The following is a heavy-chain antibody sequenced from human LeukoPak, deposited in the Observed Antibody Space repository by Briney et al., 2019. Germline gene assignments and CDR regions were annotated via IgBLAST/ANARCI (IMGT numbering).Heavy chain of an antibody. J-gene: IGHJ4*02. CDR3: ARSPQGKSGSPPYYFDY. CDR1: GFTFSSYT. V-gene: IGHV3-48*01. Sequence: PGGSLRLSCAASGFTFSSYTMNWLRQAPGKGLECVSYISSSGSTIYYADSVKGRFTISRDNSKNTLYLQMNNLRAEDTAVYYCARSPQGKSGSPPYYFDYWGQGTLVTVSS. CDR2: ISSSGSTI. D-gene: IGHD1-26*01.